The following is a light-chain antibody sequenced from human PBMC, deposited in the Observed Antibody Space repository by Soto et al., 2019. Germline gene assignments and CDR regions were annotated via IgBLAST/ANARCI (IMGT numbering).Light chain of an antibody. J-gene: IGLJ1*01. CDR1: SSDVGGYNY. Sequence: QSALTQPRSVSGSPGQSVTISCTGTSSDVGGYNYASWYQQHPGKAPKLMIYTVTKRPSGVPDRFSGSKSDNTASLTISGLQADDEADYYCCSYAGSSSCVFGTGTKVTV. V-gene: IGLV2-11*01. CDR2: TVT. CDR3: CSYAGSSSCV.